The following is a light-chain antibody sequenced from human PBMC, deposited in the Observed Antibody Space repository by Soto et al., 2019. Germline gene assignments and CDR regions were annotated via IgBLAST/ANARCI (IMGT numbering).Light chain of an antibody. J-gene: IGLJ1*01. CDR2: DLS. CDR1: SSDVGGYKY. CDR3: IPHKSRSTYV. V-gene: IGLV2-14*03. Sequence: QSVLTQPASVSGSPGQSITISCTGTSSDVGGYKYVSWYKQHTGKDTKPLIYDLSNRQSGLYNSLYGSTSGNTESLNLSGLQAKDDAAYYCIPHKSRSTYVFGTGTKVTV.